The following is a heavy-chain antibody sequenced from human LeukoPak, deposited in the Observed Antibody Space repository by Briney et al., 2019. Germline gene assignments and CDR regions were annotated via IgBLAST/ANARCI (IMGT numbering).Heavy chain of an antibody. V-gene: IGHV1-18*04. CDR2: ISAYNGNT. D-gene: IGHD3-9*01. CDR1: GYTFTSYG. CDR3: ARAVGYYDILTGYSYNWFGP. Sequence: GASVKVSCKASGYTFTSYGISWVRQAPGQGLEWMGWISAYNGNTNYAQKLQGRVTMTTDTSTSTAYMELRSLRSDDTAVYYCARAVGYYDILTGYSYNWFGPWGQGTLVTVSS. J-gene: IGHJ5*02.